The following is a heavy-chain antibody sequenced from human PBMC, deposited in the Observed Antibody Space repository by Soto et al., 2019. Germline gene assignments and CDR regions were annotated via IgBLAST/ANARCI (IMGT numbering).Heavy chain of an antibody. V-gene: IGHV1-69*13. J-gene: IGHJ5*02. Sequence: SVKVSCKASGGTFSSYAISWVRQAPGQGLEWMGGIIPIFGTANYAQKFQGRVTITADESTSTAYMELGSLRSEDTAVYYCAREGALGYCSSTSCYGRFDPWGQGTLVTVSS. CDR2: IIPIFGTA. D-gene: IGHD2-2*01. CDR3: AREGALGYCSSTSCYGRFDP. CDR1: GGTFSSYA.